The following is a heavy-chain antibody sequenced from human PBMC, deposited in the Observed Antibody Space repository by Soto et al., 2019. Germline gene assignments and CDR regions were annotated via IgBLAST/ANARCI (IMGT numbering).Heavy chain of an antibody. V-gene: IGHV3-30*03. CDR2: ISYDGHNT. CDR1: GFTFTSYG. J-gene: IGHJ4*02. Sequence: GGSLRLSCAASGFTFTSYGLHWVRQAPGKGLEWLAFISYDGHNTYYADSVKGRFAVSRDNSKNTQFLYMSGLRVDDTAVYYCARDYISAVTFFLDYWGQGALVTVSS. D-gene: IGHD4-17*01. CDR3: ARDYISAVTFFLDY.